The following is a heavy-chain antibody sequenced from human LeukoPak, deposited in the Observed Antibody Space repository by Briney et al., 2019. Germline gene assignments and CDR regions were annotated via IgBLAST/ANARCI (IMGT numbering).Heavy chain of an antibody. CDR3: ARGYYYDSSGPSFDY. CDR1: GFTFSSYG. Sequence: GGSLRLSCAASGFTFSSYGMHWVRQAPGKGLEWVAVISYDGSNKYYADSVKGRFTISRDNSKNTLYLQMNSLRAEDTAVYYCARGYYYDSSGPSFDYWGQGTLVTVSS. J-gene: IGHJ4*02. V-gene: IGHV3-30*03. D-gene: IGHD3-22*01. CDR2: ISYDGSNK.